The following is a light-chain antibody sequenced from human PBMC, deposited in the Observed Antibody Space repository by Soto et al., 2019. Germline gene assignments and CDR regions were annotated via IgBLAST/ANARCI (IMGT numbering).Light chain of an antibody. CDR3: QQYDNLPLT. CDR1: QDVINN. Sequence: DIQMTQSPASLSASLGDRVTINCQASQDVINNLNWYHQKPGKAPKLLIYDASNLETGVPSRFSGSGSGTDFTFTISSLQPEDIATYYCQQYDNLPLTFGGGTKVEIK. CDR2: DAS. J-gene: IGKJ4*01. V-gene: IGKV1-33*01.